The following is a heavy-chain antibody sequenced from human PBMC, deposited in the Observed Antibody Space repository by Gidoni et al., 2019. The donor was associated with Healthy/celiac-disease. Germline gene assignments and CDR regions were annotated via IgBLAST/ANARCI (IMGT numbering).Heavy chain of an antibody. CDR1: GFTFSNAW. Sequence: EVQLVESGGGLVKPGGSLRLSCAASGFTFSNAWMSWVRQAPGKGLEWVGRIKSKTDGGTTDYAAPVKGRFTISRDDSKNTLHLQMNSLKTEDTAVYYCTTVSLRWYYYYGMDVWGQGTTVTVSS. CDR3: TTVSLRWYYYYGMDV. CDR2: IKSKTDGGTT. J-gene: IGHJ6*02. V-gene: IGHV3-15*01. D-gene: IGHD5-12*01.